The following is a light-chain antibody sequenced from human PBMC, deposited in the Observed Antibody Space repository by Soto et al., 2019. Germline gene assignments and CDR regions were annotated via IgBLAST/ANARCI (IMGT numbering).Light chain of an antibody. CDR3: QQYDNLPPFT. CDR1: QDIRKY. CDR2: GAS. J-gene: IGKJ3*01. V-gene: IGKV1-33*01. Sequence: DIKMTQSPSSLSASVGDRVTITCQASQDIRKYLNWYQQKPGSAPKLLIYGASNLETGVPSRFSGSGYGTDFTFTISSLQPEDIATYYCQQYDNLPPFTFGPGTKVAIK.